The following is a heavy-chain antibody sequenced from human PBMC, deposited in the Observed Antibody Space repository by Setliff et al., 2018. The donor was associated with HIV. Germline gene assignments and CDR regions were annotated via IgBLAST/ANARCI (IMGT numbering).Heavy chain of an antibody. CDR2: INPTGGRT. D-gene: IGHD3-16*01. Sequence: GASVKVSCKASGYIFTSYYIHWVRQAPGQGLEWMGIINPTGGRTTYAQKFQGRVNMTMDTSTSTVYMDLSSLRSEDTAVYYCARVGVLRLGGFGAFDIWGQGTVVTVSS. J-gene: IGHJ3*02. CDR3: ARVGVLRLGGFGAFDI. V-gene: IGHV1-46*01. CDR1: GYIFTSYY.